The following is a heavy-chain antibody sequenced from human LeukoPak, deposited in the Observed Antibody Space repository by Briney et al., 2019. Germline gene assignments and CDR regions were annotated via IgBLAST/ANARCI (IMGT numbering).Heavy chain of an antibody. CDR2: INPNSGGT. CDR1: GYTFTGYY. CDR3: ARVTLLGATEGHFDY. D-gene: IGHD1-26*01. V-gene: IGHV1-2*02. J-gene: IGHJ4*02. Sequence: ASVKVSCKASGYTFTGYYMHWVRQAPGQGLEWMGWINPNSGGTNYAQKFQGRVTMTRDTSISTAYMELSRLRSDDTAVYYCARVTLLGATEGHFDYWGQGTLVTVSS.